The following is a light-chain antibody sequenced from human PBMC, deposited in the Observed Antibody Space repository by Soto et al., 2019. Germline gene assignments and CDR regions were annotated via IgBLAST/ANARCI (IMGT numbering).Light chain of an antibody. CDR1: SSDVGGYNY. J-gene: IGLJ1*01. CDR3: SSYTTVSTYV. V-gene: IGLV2-14*01. CDR2: DVR. Sequence: QSALTQPASVSGSPGQSITISCTGTSSDVGGYNYVSWYQQHPGKAPKLMIYDVRNRPSGASNRFSGSKSVNTASLTISGLQAEDEADYYCSSYTTVSTYVSGTGTKVTVL.